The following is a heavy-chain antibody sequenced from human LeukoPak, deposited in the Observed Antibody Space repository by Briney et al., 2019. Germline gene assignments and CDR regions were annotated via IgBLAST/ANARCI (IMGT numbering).Heavy chain of an antibody. J-gene: IGHJ5*02. Sequence: GESLKIFCKSSGYSFTSYWIGLVRPIPGKGLEWRVSIYPGDSDTIYSPSFQGQVTISAEKSISTAYLKWSSLKASDTAMYYCARRRHVAMTDNWFDPWGQGTLVTVSS. D-gene: IGHD5-12*01. CDR3: ARRRHVAMTDNWFDP. CDR2: IYPGDSDT. V-gene: IGHV5-51*01. CDR1: GYSFTSYW.